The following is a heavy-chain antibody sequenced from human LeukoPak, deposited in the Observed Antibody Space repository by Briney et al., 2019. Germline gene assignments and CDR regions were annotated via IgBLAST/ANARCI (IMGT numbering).Heavy chain of an antibody. CDR1: GFAFTNYV. Sequence: GGSLRLSCAASGFAFTNYVMNWVRQAPGKGLEWVSGTSGSGSSTYYAASVRGRFTISRDSSKNTVFLQMSSLRAEDTAAYYCAKGPNSDFWSGYSHYMDVWGKGTTAIVSS. J-gene: IGHJ6*03. V-gene: IGHV3-23*01. D-gene: IGHD3-3*01. CDR2: TSGSGSST. CDR3: AKGPNSDFWSGYSHYMDV.